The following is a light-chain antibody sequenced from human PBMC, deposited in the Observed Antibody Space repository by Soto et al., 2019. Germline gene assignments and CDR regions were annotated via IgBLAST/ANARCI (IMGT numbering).Light chain of an antibody. V-gene: IGKV3-20*01. J-gene: IGKJ1*01. CDR1: QSVSSSY. CDR3: QQYVNSPT. Sequence: EIVLTQSPGTLSLSPGERATLSYRASQSVSSSYLAWYQQEPGQAPRLLIYGASSRATGIPDRFSGSGSGTDLTLAISRLGHEDVAVYVCQQYVNSPTFGRGTKVEI. CDR2: GAS.